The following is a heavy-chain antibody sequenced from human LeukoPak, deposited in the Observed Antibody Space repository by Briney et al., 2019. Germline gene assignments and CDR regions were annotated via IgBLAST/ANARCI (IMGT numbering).Heavy chain of an antibody. CDR3: VKESSVRRVSIGDY. CDR2: ISGGGGST. J-gene: IGHJ4*02. Sequence: GGSLRLSCVASGFTFSSYAMTWVRQAPEKGLEWVSSISGGGGSTYYADSVKGRFTMSRDNSKNTVYLLLNSLRPDDTAVYYCVKESSVRRVSIGDYWGQGTLVTVSS. D-gene: IGHD3-10*01. CDR1: GFTFSSYA. V-gene: IGHV3-23*01.